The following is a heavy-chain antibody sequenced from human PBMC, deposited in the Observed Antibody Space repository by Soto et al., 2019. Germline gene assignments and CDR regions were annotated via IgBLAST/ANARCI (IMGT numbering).Heavy chain of an antibody. J-gene: IGHJ3*01. Sequence: GESLKISCKGSGYSFTNYWIGWVRQMPGKDLEWIGIIYPEDSETRYSPSFQGLVTISVDKSISTAYLQWSSLKASDTAMYYCAKLYDSSSTYAFDLWGQGTMVTVSS. CDR1: GYSFTNYW. CDR3: AKLYDSSSTYAFDL. CDR2: IYPEDSET. D-gene: IGHD3-22*01. V-gene: IGHV5-51*01.